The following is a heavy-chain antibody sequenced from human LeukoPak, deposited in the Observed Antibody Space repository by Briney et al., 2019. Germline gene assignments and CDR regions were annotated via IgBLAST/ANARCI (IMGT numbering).Heavy chain of an antibody. D-gene: IGHD5-18*01. CDR1: GYTFTSYG. CDR2: ISPNSGGT. J-gene: IGHJ4*02. Sequence: ASVKVSCKASGYTFTSYGISWVRQAPGQGLEWMGWISPNSGGTNYAQKFQGRVTMTRDTSISTAYMELSRLRSDDTAVYYCARDWDVDTAMGDFDYWGQGTLVTVSS. V-gene: IGHV1-2*02. CDR3: ARDWDVDTAMGDFDY.